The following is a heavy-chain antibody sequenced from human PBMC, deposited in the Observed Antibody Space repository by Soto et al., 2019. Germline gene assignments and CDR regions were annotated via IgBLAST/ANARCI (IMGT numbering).Heavy chain of an antibody. CDR1: GYTFTGYY. D-gene: IGHD2-15*01. CDR3: ARDFLPHYCSGGSCYGGGYGY. J-gene: IGHJ4*02. CDR2: INPNSGGT. Sequence: ASVKVSCKASGYTFTGYYMHWVRQAPGQGLEWMGWINPNSGGTNYAQKFQGWVTMTRDTSISAAYMELSRLRSDDTAVYYCARDFLPHYCSGGSCYGGGYGYWGQGTLVTVSS. V-gene: IGHV1-2*04.